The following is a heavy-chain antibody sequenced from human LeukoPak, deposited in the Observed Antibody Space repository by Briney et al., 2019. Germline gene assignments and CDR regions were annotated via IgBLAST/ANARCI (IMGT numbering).Heavy chain of an antibody. V-gene: IGHV4-4*02. CDR2: IHHSGST. CDR1: GDSISSNYW. D-gene: IGHD1-14*01. J-gene: IGHJ4*02. CDR3: AREGLDRGYFDY. Sequence: SETLSLTCAVSGDSISSNYWWTWVRQPPGKGLEWIGEIHHSGSTNYSPSLKSRVTISVDNSRNQFSLGLSSVSAADTAVYYCAREGLDRGYFDYWGQGTLVTVSS.